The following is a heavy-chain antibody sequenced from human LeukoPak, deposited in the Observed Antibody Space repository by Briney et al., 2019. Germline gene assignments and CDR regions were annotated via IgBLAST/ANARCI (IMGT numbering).Heavy chain of an antibody. CDR2: IRSKTDNYTT. D-gene: IGHD2-15*01. CDR3: TRRDCSRGSCYYY. CDR1: GFTFRGSA. V-gene: IGHV3-73*01. J-gene: IGHJ4*02. Sequence: GGSLRLSCVASGFTFRGSAMHWVRQASGKGLEWVGRIRSKTDNYTTAYAASVKDRFTYSRDDSKNAAFLQMISLNTEDTALYYCTRRDCSRGSCYYYWGQGTLVTVSS.